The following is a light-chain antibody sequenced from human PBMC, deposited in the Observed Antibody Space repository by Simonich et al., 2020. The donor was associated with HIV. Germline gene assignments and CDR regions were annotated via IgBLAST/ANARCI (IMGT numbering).Light chain of an antibody. CDR2: DVG. V-gene: IGLV2-23*02. Sequence: QSALTQPASVSGSPGQSITISCTGTYTDVGAYNYVSWYQQFPGKAPKLIIYDVGKRPSGVSSRFSGSKSGNAASLTISGHQAEDEADYYCCSYASRSTLVFGGGTKLTVL. CDR3: CSYASRSTLV. CDR1: YTDVGAYNY. J-gene: IGLJ2*01.